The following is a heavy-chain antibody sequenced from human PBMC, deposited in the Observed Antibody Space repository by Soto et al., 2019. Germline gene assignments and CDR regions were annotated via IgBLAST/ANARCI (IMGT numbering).Heavy chain of an antibody. D-gene: IGHD3-16*01. V-gene: IGHV3-74*01. CDR1: GFTFSSYW. J-gene: IGHJ4*02. Sequence: PGGSLRLSCAASGFTFSSYWMHWVRQAPGKGLVWVSRIKTDGSSPNYADSVKGRFTISRDNAKNTLYLQMNSLRAEDTAVYYCVRDMSHYFDYWGQGTLVTVSS. CDR3: VRDMSHYFDY. CDR2: IKTDGSSP.